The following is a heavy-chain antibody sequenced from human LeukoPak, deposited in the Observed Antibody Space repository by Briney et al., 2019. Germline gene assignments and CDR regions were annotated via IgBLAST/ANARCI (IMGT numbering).Heavy chain of an antibody. CDR2: IKQDGSEK. Sequence: GGSLSLSCEASGFSFSTYNMNWVRQAPGKGLEWVANIKQDGSEKYYVDSVKGRFTISRDNAKNSLYLQMNSLRAEDTAVYYCARRLGVDYWGQGTLVTVSS. CDR1: GFSFSTYN. CDR3: ARRLGVDY. J-gene: IGHJ4*02. V-gene: IGHV3-7*01.